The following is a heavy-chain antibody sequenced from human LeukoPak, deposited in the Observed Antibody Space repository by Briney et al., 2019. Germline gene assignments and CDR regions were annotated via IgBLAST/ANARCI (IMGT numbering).Heavy chain of an antibody. CDR1: GFTFSSYA. CDR3: ARGSRKLLRFLGQSKWFDP. CDR2: ISGSGDST. V-gene: IGHV3-23*01. D-gene: IGHD3-3*01. Sequence: GGSLRLSCAVSGFTFSSYAMSWVRQAPGKGLEWVSAISGSGDSTYYAESVKGRFTVSRDNSKNTLYLQMNSLRAEDTAVYYCARGSRKLLRFLGQSKWFDPWGQGTLVSVSS. J-gene: IGHJ5*02.